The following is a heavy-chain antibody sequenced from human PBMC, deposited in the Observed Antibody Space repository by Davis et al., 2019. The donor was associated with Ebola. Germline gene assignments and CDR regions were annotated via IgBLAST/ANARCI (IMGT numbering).Heavy chain of an antibody. CDR2: ISSSSSYT. CDR1: GFTFSDYY. Sequence: GESLKISCAASGFTFSDYYMSWIRQAPGKGLEWVSYISSSSSYTTYADSVKGRLTISRDNAKNSLYLQMNSLRAEDTAVYYCARVWDYGMDVWGQGTTVTVSS. V-gene: IGHV3-11*06. J-gene: IGHJ6*02. CDR3: ARVWDYGMDV. D-gene: IGHD3-16*01.